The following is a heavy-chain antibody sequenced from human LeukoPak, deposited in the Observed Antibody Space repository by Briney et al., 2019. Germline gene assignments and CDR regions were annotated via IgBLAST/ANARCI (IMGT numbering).Heavy chain of an antibody. Sequence: SETLFLTCTVSGGSISSYYWSWIRQPPGKGLEWIGYIYYSGSTNYNPSLKSRVTISVDTSKNQFSLKLSSVTAADTAVYYCARVLGYCSGGSCWFDPWGQGTLVTVSS. CDR1: GGSISSYY. V-gene: IGHV4-59*01. J-gene: IGHJ5*02. CDR3: ARVLGYCSGGSCWFDP. D-gene: IGHD2-15*01. CDR2: IYYSGST.